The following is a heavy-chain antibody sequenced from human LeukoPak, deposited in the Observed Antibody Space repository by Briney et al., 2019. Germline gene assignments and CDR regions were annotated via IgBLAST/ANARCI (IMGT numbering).Heavy chain of an antibody. CDR3: ARLDDSSGYSLDY. CDR2: IYYSGST. V-gene: IGHV4-30-4*08. D-gene: IGHD3-22*01. J-gene: IGHJ4*02. Sequence: SWVRQPPGKGLEWIGYIYYSGSTYYNPSLKSRVTISVDTSKNQFSLKLSSVTAADTAVYYCARLDDSSGYSLDYWGQGTLVTVSS.